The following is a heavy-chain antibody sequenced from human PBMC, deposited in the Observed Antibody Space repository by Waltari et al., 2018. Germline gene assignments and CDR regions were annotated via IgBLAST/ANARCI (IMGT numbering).Heavy chain of an antibody. J-gene: IGHJ3*02. CDR2: IIEDGSES. V-gene: IGHV3-7*01. Sequence: EVQLVESGGGLVQPGGSLRLSCLASGFTFSDYWMTWVRQTPGKDLEWVANIIEDGSESYYVDSVKGRFSMSRDNARNSLSLQMNNLRVEDTAVYYCARGKAFDIWGQGTTVTVS. CDR3: ARGKAFDI. CDR1: GFTFSDYW.